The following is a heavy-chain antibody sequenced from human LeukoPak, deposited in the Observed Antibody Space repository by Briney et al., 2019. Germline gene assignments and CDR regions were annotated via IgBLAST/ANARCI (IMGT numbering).Heavy chain of an antibody. D-gene: IGHD3-22*01. J-gene: IGHJ4*02. CDR2: IYSGGST. CDR3: ARDSNYDTSGHYY. V-gene: IGHV3-53*01. CDR1: GFTVSSNY. Sequence: GGSLRLSCAASGFTVSSNYMSWVRQAPGKGLEWVSVIYSGGSTYSADSVKGRFTISRDNSKSTLYLQMNSLRAEDTAVYYCARDSNYDTSGHYYWGQGTLVTVSS.